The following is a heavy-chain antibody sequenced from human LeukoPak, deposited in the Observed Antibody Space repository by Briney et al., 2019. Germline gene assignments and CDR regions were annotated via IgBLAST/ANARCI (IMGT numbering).Heavy chain of an antibody. CDR1: GGSLSGYY. CDR3: ARRPMPTTLTSPFDF. V-gene: IGHV4-34*01. D-gene: IGHD4-17*01. CDR2: IRRSGNA. Sequence: SETLSLTCAVDGGSLSGYYWSWIRQTPGKGLEWIGEIRRSGNANYNPSLKSRVTLSIDTSKNHFSLNLTSVTAADTAMYYCARRPMPTTLTSPFDFWGPGAQVTVS. J-gene: IGHJ4*02.